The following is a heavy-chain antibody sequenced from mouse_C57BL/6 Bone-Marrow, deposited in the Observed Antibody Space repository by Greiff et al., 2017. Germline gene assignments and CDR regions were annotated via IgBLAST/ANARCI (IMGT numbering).Heavy chain of an antibody. CDR1: GYTFTSYW. CDR2: IYPGSGST. J-gene: IGHJ1*03. V-gene: IGHV1-55*01. CDR3: ARSPYYYGSSWYFDV. D-gene: IGHD1-1*01. Sequence: VQLQQPGAELVKPGASVKMSCKASGYTFTSYWLTWVKQRPGQGLEWIGDIYPGSGSTNYNEKFKSKDTLTVDTSSSTAYMQLSSLTSEDSAVYYCARSPYYYGSSWYFDVWGTGTTVTVSS.